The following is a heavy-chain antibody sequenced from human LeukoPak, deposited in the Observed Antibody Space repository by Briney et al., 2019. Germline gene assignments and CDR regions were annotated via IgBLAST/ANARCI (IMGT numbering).Heavy chain of an antibody. CDR2: IIPIFGTA. Sequence: SVKVSCKASGGTFSSYAISWVRQAPGQGLEWMGGIIPIFGTANCAQKFQGRVTITADESTSTAYMELSSLRSEDTAVYYCARVPYYGSGSYHLGFDYWGQGTLVTVSS. D-gene: IGHD3-10*01. CDR1: GGTFSSYA. J-gene: IGHJ4*02. V-gene: IGHV1-69*13. CDR3: ARVPYYGSGSYHLGFDY.